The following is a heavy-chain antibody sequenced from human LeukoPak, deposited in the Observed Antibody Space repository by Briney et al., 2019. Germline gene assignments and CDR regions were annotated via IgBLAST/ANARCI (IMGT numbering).Heavy chain of an antibody. D-gene: IGHD5-24*01. Sequence: GGTLRLSGAASGFTFTSYAMNWVRQAPGKGLEWVSSISSSSSYIYYADSVKGRFTISRDNAKNSLYLQMNSLRAEDTAVYYCARGKVEMATIPKNPFDYWGQGTLVTVSS. CDR3: ARGKVEMATIPKNPFDY. V-gene: IGHV3-21*01. CDR2: ISSSSSYI. J-gene: IGHJ4*02. CDR1: GFTFTSYA.